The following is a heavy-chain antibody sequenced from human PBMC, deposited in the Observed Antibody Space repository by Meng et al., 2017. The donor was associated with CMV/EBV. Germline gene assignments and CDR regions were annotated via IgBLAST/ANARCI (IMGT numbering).Heavy chain of an antibody. D-gene: IGHD2-2*01. J-gene: IGHJ5*02. CDR1: GGSFSGYY. Sequence: SETLSLTCAVYGGSFSGYYWGWIRQPPGKGLEWIGSIYYSGSTYYNPSLKSRVTISVDTSKNQFSLKLSSVTAADTAVYYCARLKLLSCWFDPWGQGTLVTVSS. CDR3: ARLKLLSCWFDP. V-gene: IGHV4-39*01. CDR2: IYYSGST.